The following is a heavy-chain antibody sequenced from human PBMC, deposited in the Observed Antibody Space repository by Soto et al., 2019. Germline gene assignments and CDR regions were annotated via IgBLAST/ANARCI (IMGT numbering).Heavy chain of an antibody. CDR2: IYSGGST. CDR3: ARDPYYYDSSGYDLAFDI. CDR1: GFTVSSNY. J-gene: IGHJ3*02. D-gene: IGHD3-22*01. V-gene: IGHV3-53*01. Sequence: GGSLRLSCAASGFTVSSNYMSWGRQAPGKGLEWVSVIYSGGSTYYADSVKGRFTISRDNSKNTLYLQMNSLRAEDTAVYYCARDPYYYDSSGYDLAFDIWGQGTMVTVSS.